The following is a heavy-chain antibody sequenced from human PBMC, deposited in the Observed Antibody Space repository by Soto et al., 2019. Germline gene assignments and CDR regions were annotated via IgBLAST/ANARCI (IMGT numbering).Heavy chain of an antibody. CDR2: ISHLEST. D-gene: IGHD5-12*01. CDR3: ARGGGYDSFDY. V-gene: IGHV4-30-2*06. CDR1: GTSISYGGFS. J-gene: IGHJ4*02. Sequence: SETLSLTCTVSGTSISYGGFSWSWIRQSPGKGLEWIGYISHLESTYFHPSFKSRLTMSIDRTRNQFSLKLSSVTAADMAAYYCARGGGYDSFDYWGQGVLVTVSS.